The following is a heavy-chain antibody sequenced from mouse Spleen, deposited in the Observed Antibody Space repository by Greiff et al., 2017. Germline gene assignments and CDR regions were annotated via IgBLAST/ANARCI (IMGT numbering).Heavy chain of an antibody. CDR3: ARSTGDWFAD. CDR1: GYSFTGYY. CDR2: INPSTGGT. V-gene: IGHV1-42*01. D-gene: IGHD4-1*02. J-gene: IGHJ3*01. Sequence: VQLQQSGPELVKPGASVKISCKASGYSFTGYYMNWVKQSPEKSLEWIGEINPSTGGTTYNQKFKAKATLTVDKSSSTAYMQLKSLTSEEAAVYYCARSTGDWFADWGQGTLVTVSA.